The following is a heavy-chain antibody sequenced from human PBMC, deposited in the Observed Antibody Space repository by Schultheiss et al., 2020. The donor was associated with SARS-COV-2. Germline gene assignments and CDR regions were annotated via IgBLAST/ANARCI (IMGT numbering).Heavy chain of an antibody. Sequence: GGSLRLSCAASGFTFSSYAMSWVRQAPGKGLEWVSSISGSGGSTYYTDSVKGRFTISRDNSKNTLYLQMNSLRAEDTAVYYCARTIVLGYMDVWGKGTTVTVAS. CDR1: GFTFSSYA. CDR3: ARTIVLGYMDV. D-gene: IGHD2-8*02. CDR2: ISGSGGST. J-gene: IGHJ6*03. V-gene: IGHV3-23*01.